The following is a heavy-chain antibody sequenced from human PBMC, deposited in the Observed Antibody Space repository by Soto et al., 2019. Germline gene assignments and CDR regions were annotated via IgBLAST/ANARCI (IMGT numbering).Heavy chain of an antibody. CDR3: ARGRVVPALYYFDY. D-gene: IGHD2-2*01. CDR1: GGSFSGYY. J-gene: IGHJ4*02. CDR2: INHSGST. V-gene: IGHV4-34*01. Sequence: SETLSLTCAVYGGSFSGYYWSWIRQPPGKGLEWIGEINHSGSTNYNPSLKSRVTISVDTSKNQFSLKLSSVTAADTAVYYCARGRVVPALYYFDYWGQGTLVTVSS.